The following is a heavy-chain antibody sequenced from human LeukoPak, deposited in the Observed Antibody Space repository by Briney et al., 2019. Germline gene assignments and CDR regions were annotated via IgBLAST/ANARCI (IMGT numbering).Heavy chain of an antibody. J-gene: IGHJ4*02. CDR1: GFTFSGYG. Sequence: GGSLRLSCAASGFTFSGYGMHWVRQAPGKGLEWVGIISYDGSDKYYADSVKGRFTISRDNSKNTLYLQMNSLRTEDTALYYCAKDLGRFYDYWGQGALVTVSS. D-gene: IGHD2/OR15-2a*01. CDR2: ISYDGSDK. V-gene: IGHV3-30-3*02. CDR3: AKDLGRFYDY.